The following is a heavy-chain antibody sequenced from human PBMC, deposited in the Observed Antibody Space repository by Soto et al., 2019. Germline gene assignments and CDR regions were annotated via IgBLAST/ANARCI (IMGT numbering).Heavy chain of an antibody. Sequence: VQLVESGGGVVQPGRSLRLSCAASGFTFSDYAMHWVRQAPGKGLEWVAVVSHDGRNTHYADSVKGRFTISRDSSKNTASLQMTSLRAEDTAVCYCAKGGRQWLVTSDFNYWRQEALVTVSS. CDR1: GFTFSDYA. V-gene: IGHV3-30*18. J-gene: IGHJ4*02. CDR3: AKGGRQWLVTSDFNY. CDR2: VSHDGRNT. D-gene: IGHD6-19*01.